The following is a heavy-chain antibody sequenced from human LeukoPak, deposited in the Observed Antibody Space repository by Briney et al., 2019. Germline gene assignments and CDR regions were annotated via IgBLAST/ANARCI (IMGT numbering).Heavy chain of an antibody. J-gene: IGHJ6*04. D-gene: IGHD3-10*01. Sequence: GRSLRLSCAASGFTFSSYGMHWVRQAPGKGLEWVAVISYDGSNKYYADSVKGRFTISRDNSKNTLYLQMNSLRAEDTAVYYCAKEGYYGSGSEYYYYGMDVWGKGTTVTVSS. V-gene: IGHV3-30*18. CDR3: AKEGYYGSGSEYYYYGMDV. CDR1: GFTFSSYG. CDR2: ISYDGSNK.